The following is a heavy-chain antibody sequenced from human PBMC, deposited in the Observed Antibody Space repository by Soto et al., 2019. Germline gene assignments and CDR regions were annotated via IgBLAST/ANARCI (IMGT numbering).Heavy chain of an antibody. CDR2: IYPGDSDT. D-gene: IGHD6-13*01. J-gene: IGHJ6*02. V-gene: IGHV5-51*01. CDR3: ARRIAAAGTLGHYYDMDV. CDR1: GYSFTSYW. Sequence: GESLKISFKGSGYSFTSYWIGWVRQMPGKGLEWMGIIYPGDSDTRYSPSFQGQVTISADKSISTAYLQWSSLKASDTAMYYCARRIAAAGTLGHYYDMDVWGQGTTVTVSS.